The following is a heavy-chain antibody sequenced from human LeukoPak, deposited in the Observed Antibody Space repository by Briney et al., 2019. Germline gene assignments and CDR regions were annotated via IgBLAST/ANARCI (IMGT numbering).Heavy chain of an antibody. D-gene: IGHD1-26*01. J-gene: IGHJ4*02. CDR1: GFTFSSYA. CDR3: ARDMDSGPDFFDY. Sequence: GGSLRLSCAASGFTFSSYAMHWVRQAPGQGLEWMGWINPHSGGTDHAQKFQGRVTMTRDTSISTAYMELSRLRSDDTAVYYCARDMDSGPDFFDYWGLGTLVTVSS. CDR2: INPHSGGT. V-gene: IGHV1-2*02.